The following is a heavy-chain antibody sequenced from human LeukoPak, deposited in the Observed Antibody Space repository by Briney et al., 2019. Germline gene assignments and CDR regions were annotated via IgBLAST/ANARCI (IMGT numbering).Heavy chain of an antibody. CDR3: ARDRRVLLWFGPVAWFDP. J-gene: IGHJ5*02. CDR1: GYTFTGYY. D-gene: IGHD3-10*01. Sequence: GASVKVSCKASGYTFTGYYMHWVRQAPGQGLEWMGGIIPIFGTANYAQKFQGRVTITADESTSTAYMELSSLRSEDTAVYYCARDRRVLLWFGPVAWFDPWGQGTLVTVSS. CDR2: IIPIFGTA. V-gene: IGHV1-69*13.